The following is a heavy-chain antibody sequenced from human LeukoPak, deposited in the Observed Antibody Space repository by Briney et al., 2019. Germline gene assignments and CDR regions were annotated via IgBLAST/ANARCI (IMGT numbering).Heavy chain of an antibody. CDR1: GFTFSSYS. V-gene: IGHV3-21*01. CDR2: ISSSSSYI. J-gene: IGHJ3*02. CDR3: ARALGLWGDAFDI. D-gene: IGHD3-16*01. Sequence: GGSLRLSCAASGFTFSSYSMNWVRQAPGKGLEWVSSISSSSSYIYYADSVKGRFTISRDNAKNSLYLQMNSPRAEDTAVYYCARALGLWGDAFDIWGQGTMVTVSS.